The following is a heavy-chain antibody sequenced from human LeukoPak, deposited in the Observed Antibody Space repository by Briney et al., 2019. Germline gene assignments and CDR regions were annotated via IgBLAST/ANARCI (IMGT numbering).Heavy chain of an antibody. D-gene: IGHD3-16*01. CDR3: ARAPVWDGVDAFDI. J-gene: IGHJ3*02. Sequence: PSETLSLTCTVSGGSISSGSYYWSWIRQPAGKGLEWIGRIYTSGSTNYNPSLKSRVTISVDTSKNQFSLKLSSVTAADTAVYYCARAPVWDGVDAFDIWGQGTMVTVSS. V-gene: IGHV4-61*02. CDR2: IYTSGST. CDR1: GGSISSGSYY.